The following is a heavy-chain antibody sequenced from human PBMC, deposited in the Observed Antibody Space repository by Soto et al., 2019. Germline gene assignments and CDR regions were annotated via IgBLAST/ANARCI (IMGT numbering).Heavy chain of an antibody. CDR1: GFTFSSYA. D-gene: IGHD3-22*01. Sequence: PGGSLRLSCAASGFTFSSYAMSWVRQAPGKGLEWASAISGSGGSTYYADSVKGRFTISRDNSKNTLYLQMNSLRAEDTAAYYCAPQTPRLHYDSSGSLFDYWGQGTLVTVSP. CDR3: APQTPRLHYDSSGSLFDY. J-gene: IGHJ4*02. V-gene: IGHV3-23*01. CDR2: ISGSGGST.